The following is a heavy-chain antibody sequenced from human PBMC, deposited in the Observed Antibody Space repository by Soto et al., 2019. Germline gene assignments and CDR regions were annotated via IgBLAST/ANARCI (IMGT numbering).Heavy chain of an antibody. CDR2: IYHSGNT. CDR1: GGSISSSNW. D-gene: IGHD3-10*01. V-gene: IGHV4-4*02. Sequence: QVQLQESGPGLVKPSGTLSLTCAVSGGSISSSNWWSWVRQPPGKGLEWIGEIYHSGNTNYNPSHKSRVPMAVDKSRNQFSLRLSSVTAADTAVYYGASRWGEGRVDYWGQGTLVTVSS. CDR3: ASRWGEGRVDY. J-gene: IGHJ4*02.